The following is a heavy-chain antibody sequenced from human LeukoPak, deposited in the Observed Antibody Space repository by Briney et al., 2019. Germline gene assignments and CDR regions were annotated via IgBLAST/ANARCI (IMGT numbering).Heavy chain of an antibody. J-gene: IGHJ4*02. Sequence: GGSLRLSCAASGFTVSSNYMSWVRQAPGKGLEWVSVIYSGGSTYYADSVKGRFTISRHNSKNTLYLQMNSLRAEDTAVYYCARGPDYGSGSYLPFDSWGQGTLVTASS. D-gene: IGHD3-10*01. CDR1: GFTVSSNY. CDR3: ARGPDYGSGSYLPFDS. V-gene: IGHV3-53*04. CDR2: IYSGGST.